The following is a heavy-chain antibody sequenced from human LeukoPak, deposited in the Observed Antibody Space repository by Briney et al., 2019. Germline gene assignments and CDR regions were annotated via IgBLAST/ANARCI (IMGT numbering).Heavy chain of an antibody. Sequence: GGSLRLSCAASGFTFSSYAMSWVRQAPGKGLEWVSAISGSGGSTYYADSVKGRFTISRDNSKNTLYLQMNSLRAEDTAVYYCAKDPTMVRGVIIDLWGQGTLVTVSS. D-gene: IGHD3-10*01. V-gene: IGHV3-23*01. CDR1: GFTFSSYA. J-gene: IGHJ4*02. CDR2: ISGSGGST. CDR3: AKDPTMVRGVIIDL.